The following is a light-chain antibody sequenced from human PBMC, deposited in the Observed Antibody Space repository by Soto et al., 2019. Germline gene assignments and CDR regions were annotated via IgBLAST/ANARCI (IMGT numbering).Light chain of an antibody. CDR3: GSYTISSSRV. V-gene: IGLV2-14*03. Sequence: QSVLTQPASVSGSPGQSITISCTGTSRDVGAYDFVSWYQQHPGKAPKLMIYDVSNRPSGVSTRFSGYKSGNTASLTISGLQAEDEADYYCGSYTISSSRVFGTGTKLTVL. CDR1: SRDVGAYDF. J-gene: IGLJ1*01. CDR2: DVS.